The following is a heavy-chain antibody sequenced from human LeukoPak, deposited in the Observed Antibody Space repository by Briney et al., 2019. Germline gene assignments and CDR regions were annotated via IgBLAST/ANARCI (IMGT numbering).Heavy chain of an antibody. CDR3: ARALRLTVTTCFDP. CDR2: IYHSGST. D-gene: IGHD4-17*01. V-gene: IGHV4-4*02. Sequence: PSGTLSLTCAVSGGSISSSNWWSWVRQPPGKGLEWIGEIYHSGSTYYNPSLKSRVTMSVDRSKNQFSLKLSSVTAADTAVYYCARALRLTVTTCFDPWGQGTLVTVSS. J-gene: IGHJ5*02. CDR1: GGSISSSNW.